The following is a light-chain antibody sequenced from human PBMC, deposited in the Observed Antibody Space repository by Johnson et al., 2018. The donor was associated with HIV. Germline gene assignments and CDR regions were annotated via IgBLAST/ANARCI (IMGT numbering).Light chain of an antibody. CDR1: SSNIGDNY. CDR2: DNN. CDR3: GTWDTSLSSYV. V-gene: IGLV1-51*01. J-gene: IGLJ1*01. Sequence: QSVLTQPPSVSAAPGQKVTISCSGSSSNIGDNYVSWYQQLPGTAPKLLIYDNNNRPSGIPDRFSGSKSGTSATLGLTGIQTGDEADYYCGTWDTSLSSYVFGTGTKVTVL.